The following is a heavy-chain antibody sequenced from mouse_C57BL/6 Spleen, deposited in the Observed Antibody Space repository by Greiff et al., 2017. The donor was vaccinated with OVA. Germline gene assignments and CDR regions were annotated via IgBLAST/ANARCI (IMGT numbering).Heavy chain of an antibody. CDR1: GFTFNTYA. CDR2: IRSKSSNYAT. CDR3: GGGGAGNAWFDY. D-gene: IGHD2-1*01. J-gene: IGHJ3*01. Sequence: EVQRVESGGGLVQPKGSLKLSCAASGFTFNTYAMHWVRQAPGKGLEWVARIRSKSSNYATYYADSVKDRFTISRDDSQSMLYLQMNNLKTEDTASFYGGGGGAGNAWFDYGGQGTMVTVSA. V-gene: IGHV10-3*01.